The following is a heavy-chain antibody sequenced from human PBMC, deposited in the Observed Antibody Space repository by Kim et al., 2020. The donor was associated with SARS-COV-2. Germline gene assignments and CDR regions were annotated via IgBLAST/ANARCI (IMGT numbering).Heavy chain of an antibody. CDR1: GGSFSGYY. D-gene: IGHD3-10*01. CDR3: ARGPRFGALLSVVGVCFD. Sequence: SETLSLTCAVYGGSFSGYYWSWIRQPPGKGLEWIGEINHSGSTNYNPSLKSRVTISVDTSKNQFSLKLSSVTAADTAVYYCARGPRFGALLSVVGVCFD. J-gene: IGHJ4*01. V-gene: IGHV4-34*01. CDR2: INHSGST.